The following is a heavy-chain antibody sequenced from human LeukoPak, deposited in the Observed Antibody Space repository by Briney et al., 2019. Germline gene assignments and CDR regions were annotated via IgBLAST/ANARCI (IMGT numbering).Heavy chain of an antibody. D-gene: IGHD3-16*02. CDR2: INPNSGGT. Sequence: ASVKVSCKASGYTFTGYYMHWVRQAPGEGLEWMGWINPNSGGTNYAQKFQGGVTMTRDTSISTAYMELSRLRSDDTAVYYCAREWYDYVWGSYRSPKGGWFDPWGLGTLVTVSS. V-gene: IGHV1-2*02. J-gene: IGHJ5*02. CDR1: GYTFTGYY. CDR3: AREWYDYVWGSYRSPKGGWFDP.